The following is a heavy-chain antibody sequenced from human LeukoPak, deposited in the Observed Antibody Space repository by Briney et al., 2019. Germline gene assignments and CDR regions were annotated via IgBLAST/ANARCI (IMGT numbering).Heavy chain of an antibody. Sequence: SETLSLTCAVYGGSFSGYYWSWIRQPPGKGLEWIGEINHSGSTNYNPSLKSRVTISVDTSKNQFSLKLSSVTAADTAVYYCARGKDDSSGYYRFDPWGQGTLVTVSS. D-gene: IGHD3-22*01. CDR1: GGSFSGYY. V-gene: IGHV4-34*01. CDR2: INHSGST. J-gene: IGHJ5*02. CDR3: ARGKDDSSGYYRFDP.